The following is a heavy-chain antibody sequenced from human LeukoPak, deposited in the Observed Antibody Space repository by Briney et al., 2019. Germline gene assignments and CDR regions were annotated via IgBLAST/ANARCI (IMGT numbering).Heavy chain of an antibody. CDR3: ARAYGSGSYYNPTLNWFDP. D-gene: IGHD3-10*01. CDR1: GGSISSYY. V-gene: IGHV4-59*08. J-gene: IGHJ5*02. CDR2: IYYSVST. Sequence: PSETLSLTCTVPGGSISSYYWSWIRQPPGRGLEWIGYIYYSVSTNYNPSLKSRVTISVDTSKNQFSLKLSSVTAADTAVYYCARAYGSGSYYNPTLNWFDPWGQGTLVTVSS.